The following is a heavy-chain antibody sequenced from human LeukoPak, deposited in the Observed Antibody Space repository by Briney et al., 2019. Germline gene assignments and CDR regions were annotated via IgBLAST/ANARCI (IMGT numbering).Heavy chain of an antibody. Sequence: GGSLRLSCAASGFTFSTYAMIWVRQAPGKGLEWVSAISGSGVSTYYADSVKGRFTISRDKAKNSLYLQMNSLRAEDTAVYYCVRARYSADSYYFDYWGQGTLVTVSS. CDR1: GFTFSTYA. V-gene: IGHV3-23*01. J-gene: IGHJ4*02. CDR3: VRARYSADSYYFDY. D-gene: IGHD5-18*01. CDR2: ISGSGVST.